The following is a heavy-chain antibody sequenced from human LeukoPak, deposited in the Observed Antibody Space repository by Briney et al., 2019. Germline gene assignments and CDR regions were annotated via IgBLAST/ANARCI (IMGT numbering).Heavy chain of an antibody. CDR1: GYTLTELS. Sequence: GASVKVSCKVSGYTLTELSMHWVRQAPGKGLEWMGGFDPEDGETIYAQKFQGRVTMTEDTSTDTAYMELSSLRSEDTAVYYCATRFRIFGHGITGTTYYFDYWGQGTLVTVSS. D-gene: IGHD1-20*01. J-gene: IGHJ4*02. CDR3: ATRFRIFGHGITGTTYYFDY. CDR2: FDPEDGET. V-gene: IGHV1-24*01.